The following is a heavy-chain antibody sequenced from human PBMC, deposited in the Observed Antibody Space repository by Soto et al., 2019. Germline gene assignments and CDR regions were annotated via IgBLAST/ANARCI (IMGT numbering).Heavy chain of an antibody. Sequence: SETLSLTCAVYGGSFSGYYWSWIRQPPGKGLEWIGEINHSGSTNYNPSLKSRVTISVDTSKNQFSLKLSSVTAADTAVYYCARGRVYSLEWLNKPFDYWGQGTLVTVSS. V-gene: IGHV4-34*01. CDR3: ARGRVYSLEWLNKPFDY. CDR2: INHSGST. CDR1: GGSFSGYY. D-gene: IGHD3-3*01. J-gene: IGHJ4*02.